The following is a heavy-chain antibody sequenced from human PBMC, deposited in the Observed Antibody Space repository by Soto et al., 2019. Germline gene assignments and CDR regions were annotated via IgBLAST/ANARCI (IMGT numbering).Heavy chain of an antibody. CDR2: ISPHNDRT. CDR1: GYNFTSYG. CDR3: ARDLYYSSGRYFDHDAFDI. J-gene: IGHJ3*02. Sequence: QVPLVQSGADVKKPGASVKVSCKASGYNFTSYGISWVRQAPGQGLEWMGWISPHNDRTKYARRFQDRVTMTTETPTGTVYMELGSLRSDDTAVYYCARDLYYSSGRYFDHDAFDIWGQGTVVTVSS. D-gene: IGHD6-19*01. V-gene: IGHV1-18*01.